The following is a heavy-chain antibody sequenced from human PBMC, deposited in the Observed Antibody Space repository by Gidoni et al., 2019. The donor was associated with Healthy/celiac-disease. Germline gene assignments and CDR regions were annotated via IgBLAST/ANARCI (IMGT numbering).Heavy chain of an antibody. D-gene: IGHD4-17*01. CDR3: AREIGDYGGNSPNYYYYYYGMDV. Sequence: EVQLVESGGGLVKPGGSLRLSCAASGFTFSSYSMNCVRQAPGKGLEWVSSISSSSSYIYYADSVKGRFTISRDNAKNSLYLQMNSLRAEDTAVYYCAREIGDYGGNSPNYYYYYYGMDVWGQGTTVTVSS. CDR1: GFTFSSYS. V-gene: IGHV3-21*01. J-gene: IGHJ6*02. CDR2: ISSSSSYI.